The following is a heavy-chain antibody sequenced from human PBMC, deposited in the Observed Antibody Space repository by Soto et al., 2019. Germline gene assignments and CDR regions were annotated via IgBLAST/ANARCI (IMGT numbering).Heavy chain of an antibody. D-gene: IGHD2-8*01. CDR1: GFTLSSYA. V-gene: IGHV3-23*01. CDR2: ISGSGGST. CDR3: AKSVLMVYFDY. J-gene: IGHJ4*02. Sequence: LRLSCAAPGFTLSSYAMSWVRQAPGKGLEWVSVISGSGGSTYYADSVKGLFTISRDNSKNTLYLQMNSLRAEDTAVYYCAKSVLMVYFDYWGQGTLVTVSS.